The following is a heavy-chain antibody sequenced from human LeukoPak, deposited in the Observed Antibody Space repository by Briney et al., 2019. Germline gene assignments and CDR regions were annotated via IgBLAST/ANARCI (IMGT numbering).Heavy chain of an antibody. CDR1: GFTFSSYS. Sequence: GGSLRLSCAASGFTFSSYSMNWVRQAPGKGLEWVSSISSSSSYIYYADSVKGRFTISRDNAKNSLYLQMNSLRAEDTAVYYCAGSGYRVYDAFDIWGQGTWSPSLQ. J-gene: IGHJ3*02. D-gene: IGHD3-3*01. CDR3: AGSGYRVYDAFDI. V-gene: IGHV3-21*01. CDR2: ISSSSSYI.